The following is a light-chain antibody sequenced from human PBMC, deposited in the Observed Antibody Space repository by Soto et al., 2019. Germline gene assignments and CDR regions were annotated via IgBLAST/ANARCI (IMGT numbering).Light chain of an antibody. CDR1: QSVSSN. Sequence: ETVMTQSPATLSVSPGERATLSCRASQSVSSNLAWYQQKPGQPPRLLIYDISTRATGIPTRFNASGSGTDFTLSISSLQPEDFSTYYCQQGSTTPITFGLGTRLEIK. CDR3: QQGSTTPIT. CDR2: DIS. J-gene: IGKJ5*01. V-gene: IGKV3D-15*01.